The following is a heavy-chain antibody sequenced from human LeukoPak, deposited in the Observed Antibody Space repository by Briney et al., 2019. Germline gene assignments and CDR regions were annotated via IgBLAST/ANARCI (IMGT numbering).Heavy chain of an antibody. J-gene: IGHJ5*02. V-gene: IGHV6-1*01. CDR2: TYYRSKWSS. CDR1: GVSVSSSAS. D-gene: IGHD1-1*01. Sequence: SQTLSLTCAISGVSVSSSASWNWIRQSPSRGLEWLGRTYYRSKWSSDYATSVKSRITINADTSKNQFSLQLSSVIPEDTAVYYCARDADSSNEWGPFDPWGQGTLVTVSS. CDR3: ARDADSSNEWGPFDP.